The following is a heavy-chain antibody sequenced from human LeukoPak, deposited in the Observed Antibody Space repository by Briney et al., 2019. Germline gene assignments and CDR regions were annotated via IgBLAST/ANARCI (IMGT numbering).Heavy chain of an antibody. Sequence: SETLSLTCTVSGGSISSVTYYWGWIRQPPGKGLEWIGSIYNSGSTYYHPSLKSRVTLSVDTSKNHFYLKLTSVTAADTAVYHRARHPALDQFDYWGQGTLVTVSS. V-gene: IGHV4-39*01. CDR1: GGSISSVTYY. J-gene: IGHJ4*02. D-gene: IGHD2-2*01. CDR2: IYNSGST. CDR3: ARHPALDQFDY.